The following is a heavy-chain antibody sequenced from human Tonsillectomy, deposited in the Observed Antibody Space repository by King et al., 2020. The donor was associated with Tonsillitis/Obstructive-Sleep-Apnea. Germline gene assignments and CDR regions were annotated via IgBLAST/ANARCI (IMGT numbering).Heavy chain of an antibody. CDR3: ARLSCSSTSFYYYCDMDV. J-gene: IGHJ6*02. CDR2: IDPTDSYS. CDR1: GYSFSSYW. D-gene: IGHD2-2*01. Sequence: VQLVESGAEVKKPGESLRISCKGSGYSFSSYWISWVRQMPGKGLEWMGRIDPTDSYSNYSPSFQGHVTMSADKSIGTAFLQGSSLKASDTAMYYCARLSCSSTSFYYYCDMDVWGPGTTVTVSS. V-gene: IGHV5-10-1*03.